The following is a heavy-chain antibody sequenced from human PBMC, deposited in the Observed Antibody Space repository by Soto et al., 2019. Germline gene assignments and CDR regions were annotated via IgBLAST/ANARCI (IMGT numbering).Heavy chain of an antibody. CDR2: IYPGDSDT. J-gene: IGHJ6*02. V-gene: IGHV5-51*01. Sequence: GESLKISCKHSGFNFPTFWIGWVRQMPGKGLELMGIIYPGDSDTRYSPSFQGQVTISADKSISTAYLQWSSLKASDTAMYYCARWGRGQKQQSPIYYYGMDVWGHGTTVTVSS. D-gene: IGHD3-16*01. CDR3: ARWGRGQKQQSPIYYYGMDV. CDR1: GFNFPTFW.